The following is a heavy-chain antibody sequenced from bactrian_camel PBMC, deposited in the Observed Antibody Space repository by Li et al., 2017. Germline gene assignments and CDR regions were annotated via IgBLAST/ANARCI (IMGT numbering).Heavy chain of an antibody. CDR3: AADSVPVDRLCLEFMLKFSRFEYNY. V-gene: IGHV3S9*01. J-gene: IGHJ4*01. D-gene: IGHD4*01. Sequence: HVQLVESGGGSVQSGGSLRLSCAAPGYTFSNYCMAWFRQAPGKGRESVATIVSDGTTLYIDDVKGRFSISRDDAKNMVYLQMNSLKPEDTAMYYCAADSVPVDRLCLEFMLKFSRFEYNYWGQGTQVTVS. CDR2: IVSDGTT. CDR1: GYTFSNYC.